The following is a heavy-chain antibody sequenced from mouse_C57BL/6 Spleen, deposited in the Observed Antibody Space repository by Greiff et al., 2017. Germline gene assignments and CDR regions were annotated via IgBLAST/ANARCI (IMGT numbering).Heavy chain of an antibody. D-gene: IGHD1-1*01. V-gene: IGHV14-2*01. CDR2: IDPADGEP. CDR3: ARPTVVATGYYAMDD. CDR1: GFNIKDYY. Sequence: VQLQQSGAELVKPGASVKLSCTASGFNIKDYYMHWVKQRTEQGLEWIGRIDPADGEPKYAPKFQGKATITADTSSTTAYLQLSSRTSEDTAVYYCARPTVVATGYYAMDDWGKGTSVTVSS. J-gene: IGHJ4*01.